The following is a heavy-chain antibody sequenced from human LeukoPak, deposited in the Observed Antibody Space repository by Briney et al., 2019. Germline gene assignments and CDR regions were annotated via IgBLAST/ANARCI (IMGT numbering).Heavy chain of an antibody. CDR3: ARGPSFNFPSPRYQYFDY. V-gene: IGHV4-61*02. J-gene: IGHJ4*02. CDR1: GGSISSGSYY. CDR2: IYTSGST. Sequence: NTSETLSLTCTVSGGSISSGSYYWSWIRQPAGKGLEWIGRIYTSGSTNYNPSLKSRVTISVDTSKNQFSLKLSSVTAADTAVYYCARGPSFNFPSPRYQYFDYWGQGTLVTVSS. D-gene: IGHD1-26*01.